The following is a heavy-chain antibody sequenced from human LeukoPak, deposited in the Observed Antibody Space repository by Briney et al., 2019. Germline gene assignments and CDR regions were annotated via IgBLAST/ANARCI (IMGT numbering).Heavy chain of an antibody. CDR1: GGSISSYY. CDR2: IYYSGST. Sequence: PSETLSLTCTVSGGSISSYYWSWIRQPPGKGLEWIGYIYYSGSTNYNPSLKSRATISVDTSKNQFSLKLSSVTAADTAVYYCARTNIVVVVAAISSWFDPWGQGTLVTVSS. V-gene: IGHV4-59*01. CDR3: ARTNIVVVVAAISSWFDP. J-gene: IGHJ5*02. D-gene: IGHD2-15*01.